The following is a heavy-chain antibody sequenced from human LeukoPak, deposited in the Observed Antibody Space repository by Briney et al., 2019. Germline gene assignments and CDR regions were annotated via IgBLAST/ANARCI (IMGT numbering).Heavy chain of an antibody. J-gene: IGHJ3*02. D-gene: IGHD3-16*01. Sequence: PTGGSLRLSCAASGFTFSSYTMNWVRQAPGKGLEWVSYISSSSTIIYYADSVKGRFTISRDNAKNSLYLQMNSLRAEDTAIYYCVKGKDLYGALDIWGQGTMVTVSS. CDR2: ISSSSTII. CDR1: GFTFSSYT. CDR3: VKGKDLYGALDI. V-gene: IGHV3-48*04.